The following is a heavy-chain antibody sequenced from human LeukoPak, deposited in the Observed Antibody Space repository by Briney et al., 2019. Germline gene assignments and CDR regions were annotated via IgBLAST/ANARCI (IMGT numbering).Heavy chain of an antibody. J-gene: IGHJ3*02. Sequence: QTGGSLRLSCAASGFTFSSYEMNWVRQAPGKGLEWVSYISSSGSTIYYADSVKGRFTISRDNAKNSLYLQMNSLRAEDTAVYYCARDYDVDIYYDSSGYRGDAFDIWGQGTMVTVSS. CDR2: ISSSGSTI. D-gene: IGHD3-22*01. CDR1: GFTFSSYE. V-gene: IGHV3-48*03. CDR3: ARDYDVDIYYDSSGYRGDAFDI.